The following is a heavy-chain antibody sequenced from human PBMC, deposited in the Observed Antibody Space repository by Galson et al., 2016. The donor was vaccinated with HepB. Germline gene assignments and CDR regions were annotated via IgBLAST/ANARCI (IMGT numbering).Heavy chain of an antibody. CDR1: GFTFSRYN. D-gene: IGHD4-11*01. CDR2: VSSGGDYI. CDR3: AKSVNKGSFDY. V-gene: IGHV3-21*04. Sequence: SLRLSCAASGFTFSRYNMNWVRLAPGKGLEWVSSVSSGGDYIDYADSVKGRFTISRDNGENSLFLQMNSLRAEDTAVYYCAKSVNKGSFDYWGQGTLVTVSS. J-gene: IGHJ4*02.